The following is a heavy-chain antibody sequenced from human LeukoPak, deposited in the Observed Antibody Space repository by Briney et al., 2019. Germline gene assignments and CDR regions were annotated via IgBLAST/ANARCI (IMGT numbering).Heavy chain of an antibody. J-gene: IGHJ4*02. CDR2: INHSGST. CDR3: AGHHPRNTVDF. D-gene: IGHD2/OR15-2a*01. CDR1: GRSFSGYY. Sequence: ETLSLTCAVYGRSFSGYYWSWIRQPPGKGLEWIGEINHSGSTNYNPSLKSRVTISVDTSKNQFSLKLSSVTAADTAVYYCAGHHPRNTVDFWGQGTLVTVSS. V-gene: IGHV4-34*01.